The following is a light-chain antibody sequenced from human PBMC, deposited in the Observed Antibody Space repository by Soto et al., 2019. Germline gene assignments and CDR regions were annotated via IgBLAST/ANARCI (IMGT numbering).Light chain of an antibody. J-gene: IGKJ1*01. CDR1: QALKRSF. Sequence: IVLTQSPGTLSLSPGERATLSCRASQALKRSFLAWYQHKPGQSPRLLISGVPSRAAGVPDRFSGSGSGTDFTLTISILEPQDSAVYFCQQYDHSPRTFGQGTKVDIK. CDR2: GVP. CDR3: QQYDHSPRT. V-gene: IGKV3-20*01.